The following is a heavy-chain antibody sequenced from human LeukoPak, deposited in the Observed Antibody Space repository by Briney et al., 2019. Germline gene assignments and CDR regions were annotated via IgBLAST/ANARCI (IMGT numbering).Heavy chain of an antibody. CDR3: ARDRIAAALVDWFDP. Sequence: PGGSLRLSCAASGFTFSNAWMNWVRQAPGKGLEWVSSISSSSSYIYYADSVKGRFTISRDNAKNSLYLQMNSLRAEDTAVYYCARDRIAAALVDWFDPWGQGTLVTVSS. V-gene: IGHV3-21*01. J-gene: IGHJ5*02. CDR1: GFTFSNAW. D-gene: IGHD6-13*01. CDR2: ISSSSSYI.